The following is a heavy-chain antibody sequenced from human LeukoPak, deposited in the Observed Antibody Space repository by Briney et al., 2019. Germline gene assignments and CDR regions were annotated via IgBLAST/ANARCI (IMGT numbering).Heavy chain of an antibody. V-gene: IGHV4-38-2*02. CDR1: GYSISSGYY. J-gene: IGHJ5*02. CDR2: IYHSGST. D-gene: IGHD3-10*01. CDR3: ARVTYYYGSGSIPGGWFDP. Sequence: SETLSLTCTVSGYSISSGYYWGWIRQPPGKGLEWIGSIYHSGSTYYNPSLKSRVTISVDTSKNQFSLKLSSVTAADTAVYYCARVTYYYGSGSIPGGWFDPWGQGTLVTVSS.